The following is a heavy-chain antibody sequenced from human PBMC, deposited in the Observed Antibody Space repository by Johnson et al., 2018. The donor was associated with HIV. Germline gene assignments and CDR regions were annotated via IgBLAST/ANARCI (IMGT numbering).Heavy chain of an antibody. J-gene: IGHJ3*02. CDR3: ARGLQARFDVFDI. D-gene: IGHD5-24*01. CDR2: INWNGGST. Sequence: LEWVSGINWNGGSTGYVDSVKGRFTISRDNAKNSLYLQMNSLRAEDTAVYYCARGLQARFDVFDIWGQGTMVTVSS. V-gene: IGHV3-20*03.